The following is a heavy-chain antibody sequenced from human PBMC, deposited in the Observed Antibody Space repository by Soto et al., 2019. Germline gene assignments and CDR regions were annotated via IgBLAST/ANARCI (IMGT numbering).Heavy chain of an antibody. CDR1: GSSISSSSYY. D-gene: IGHD1-1*01. CDR2: IYYSGST. J-gene: IGHJ4*02. CDR3: ARLSLPGPNNHDY. V-gene: IGHV4-39*01. Sequence: KASETLSLTCTVTGSSISSSSYYWGWTRQPPGKGLEWIGSIYYSGSTYYNPSLKSRVTISVDTSKNQFSLKLSSVTAADTAVYYCARLSLPGPNNHDYWGQGTLVTVSS.